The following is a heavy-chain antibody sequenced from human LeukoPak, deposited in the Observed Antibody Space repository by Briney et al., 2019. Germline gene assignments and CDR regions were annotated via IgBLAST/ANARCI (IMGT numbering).Heavy chain of an antibody. Sequence: GGSLRLSCADSGFTFRNYVIHWVRQAPGKGLEWVAVTSSDLNVKLYADSVKGRFTISRDNSRSTLYLQMNSLRPEDTAIYYCAREGYYGSGSPPSLYFDYWGQGTLVTVSS. J-gene: IGHJ4*02. D-gene: IGHD3-10*01. V-gene: IGHV3-30-3*01. CDR2: TSSDLNVK. CDR1: GFTFRNYV. CDR3: AREGYYGSGSPPSLYFDY.